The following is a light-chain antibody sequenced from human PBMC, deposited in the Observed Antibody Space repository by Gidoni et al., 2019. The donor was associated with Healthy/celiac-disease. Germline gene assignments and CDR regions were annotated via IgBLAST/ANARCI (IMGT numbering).Light chain of an antibody. J-gene: IGKJ2*01. CDR1: QSISSY. V-gene: IGKV1-39*01. CDR3: QQSYSTPRT. CDR2: AAS. Sequence: DIQMTQSPSSLSASVGDRVTITCRASQSISSYLNWYQQKPGKAPKLLIYAASSVQSGVPSRFSGSGSGTDFTLPISSLQPADFATYYCQQSYSTPRTFGQGTKLEIK.